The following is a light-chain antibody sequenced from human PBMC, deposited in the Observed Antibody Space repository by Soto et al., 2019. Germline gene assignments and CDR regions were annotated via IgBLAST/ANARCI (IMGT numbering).Light chain of an antibody. CDR2: GAS. CDR3: QQYNNWPRLT. J-gene: IGKJ4*01. CDR1: QSVSSN. V-gene: IGKV3-15*01. Sequence: EVVMTQSPATLSVSPGEGATLSCRASQSVSSNLAWYQQKPGQSPSLLIYGASTRATGIPARFSGSGSGTEFTLTISSLQSEDFAVYYCQQYNNWPRLTFGGGTKVDIK.